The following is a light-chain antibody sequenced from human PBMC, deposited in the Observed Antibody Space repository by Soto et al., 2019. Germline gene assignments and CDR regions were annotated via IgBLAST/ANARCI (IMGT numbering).Light chain of an antibody. CDR3: QQYGSSLIT. V-gene: IGKV3-20*01. CDR1: QSVSSSY. CDR2: GAS. J-gene: IGKJ5*01. Sequence: EIVLAPFPGPLSLSPGGRASLSCRASQSVSSSYLAWYQQKPGQAPRLLIYGASSRATGIPDRFSGSGSGTDFTLTISRLEPEDFAVYYCQQYGSSLITFGQGTRLEIK.